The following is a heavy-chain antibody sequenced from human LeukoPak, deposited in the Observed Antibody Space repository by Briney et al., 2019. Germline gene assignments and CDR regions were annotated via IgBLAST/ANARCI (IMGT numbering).Heavy chain of an antibody. CDR2: IDPSGGGI. CDR3: ARDNTAVGPFDK. CDR1: GYTFTSYY. J-gene: IGHJ4*02. D-gene: IGHD6-13*01. Sequence: ASVKVSCKASGYTFTSYYMHWVRQAPGQGLEWMGVIDPSGGGISYVQKFQGRVTMTRDTSTSTVYMELSSLRSEDTAVYYCARDNTAVGPFDKWGQGTLLTVSS. V-gene: IGHV1-46*01.